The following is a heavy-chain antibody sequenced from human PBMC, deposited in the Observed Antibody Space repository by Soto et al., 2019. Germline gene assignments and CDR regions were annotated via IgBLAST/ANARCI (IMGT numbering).Heavy chain of an antibody. J-gene: IGHJ4*02. D-gene: IGHD6-13*01. CDR1: GFTFSSYG. CDR3: AKEGRYSSSRGYFDY. CDR2: ISGSGGST. V-gene: IGHV3-23*01. Sequence: EVQLLESGGGLVQPGGSLRLSCAASGFTFSSYGMSWVRHAPGKGLEWVSGISGSGGSTYYADSVKGRFTISRDNPKNTLYLQRNSLRAEDTAVYYCAKEGRYSSSRGYFDYWGQGTLVTVSS.